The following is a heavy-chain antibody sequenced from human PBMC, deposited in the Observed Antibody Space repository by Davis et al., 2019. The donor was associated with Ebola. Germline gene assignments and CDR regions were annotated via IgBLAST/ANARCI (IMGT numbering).Heavy chain of an antibody. D-gene: IGHD1-26*01. J-gene: IGHJ3*02. CDR3: AKDTSNIWFDK. CDR2: LGTSADT. Sequence: GGSLRLSCAASGFIFSSYVMSWVRQAPGKGLEWVSTLGTSADTYYADSVKGRFTISRDNSKNTLYLQMNGLRVEDTAIYYCAKDTSNIWFDKWGQGTMVTVSS. V-gene: IGHV3-23*01. CDR1: GFIFSSYV.